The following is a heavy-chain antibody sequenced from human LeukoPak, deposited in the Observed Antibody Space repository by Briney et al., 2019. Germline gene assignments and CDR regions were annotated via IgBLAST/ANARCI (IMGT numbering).Heavy chain of an antibody. CDR1: GGSVSSYY. CDR3: VRDWEGFNFDI. Sequence: SQTLSLTCTVSGGSVSSYYWSWIRQPPGEGLEWIAYIHNSGSTNYNPSLKSRATISVDTSKNQFSLNLSSVTAADTAMYYCVRDWEGFNFDIWGQGTVVTVSS. V-gene: IGHV4-59*02. D-gene: IGHD1-26*01. CDR2: IHNSGST. J-gene: IGHJ3*02.